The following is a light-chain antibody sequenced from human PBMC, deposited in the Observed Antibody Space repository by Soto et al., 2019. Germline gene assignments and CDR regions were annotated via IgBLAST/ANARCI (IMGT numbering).Light chain of an antibody. CDR2: DDS. CDR1: NIVIKS. Sequence: SYELTQPPSASVAPGQTARIICGGNNIVIKSVHWYQQKPGQAPVLVVYDDSDRPSGIPERFSGSNSGNTATLTISRVEAGDEADYYCQVWDSDSGLVFGGGTKLTVL. J-gene: IGLJ3*02. CDR3: QVWDSDSGLV. V-gene: IGLV3-21*02.